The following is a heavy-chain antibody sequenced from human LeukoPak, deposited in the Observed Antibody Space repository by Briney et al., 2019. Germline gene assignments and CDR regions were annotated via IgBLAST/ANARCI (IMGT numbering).Heavy chain of an antibody. V-gene: IGHV3-30-3*01. D-gene: IGHD6-19*01. CDR3: AKGAVAGTWPGAFDI. CDR1: GFTFSSNA. J-gene: IGHJ3*02. Sequence: GRSLRLSCAASGFTFSSNAMHWVRQAPGKGLEWVAVISYDGSNKYYADSVRGRFTISRDNSKNTLYLQMNSLRPEDTAVYYCAKGAVAGTWPGAFDIWGQGTMVTVSS. CDR2: ISYDGSNK.